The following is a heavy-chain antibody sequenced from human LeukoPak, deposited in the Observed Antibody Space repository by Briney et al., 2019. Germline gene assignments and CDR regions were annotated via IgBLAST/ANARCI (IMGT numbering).Heavy chain of an antibody. V-gene: IGHV1-18*01. J-gene: IGHJ6*02. D-gene: IGHD3-3*01. CDR1: GYTFTSYG. Sequence: ASVKVSCKASGYTFTSYGISWVRQAPGQGLEWMGWISAYNGNTNYAQKFQGRVTITADESTSTAYMELSSLRSEDTAVYYCARDSRITIFGVNIAGSSYYYYGMDVWGQGTTVTVSS. CDR3: ARDSRITIFGVNIAGSSYYYYGMDV. CDR2: ISAYNGNT.